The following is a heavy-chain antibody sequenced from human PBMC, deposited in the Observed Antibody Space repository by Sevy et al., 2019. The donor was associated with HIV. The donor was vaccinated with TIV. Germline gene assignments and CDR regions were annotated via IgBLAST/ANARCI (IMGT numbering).Heavy chain of an antibody. CDR1: GYTFTSYG. Sequence: ASVKVSCKASGYTFTSYGISWVRQAPGQGLEWMGWISASNGNTNYAQKLQGRVTMTTDTSTSTAYMELRSLRSDDTAVYYCAGDLAVQDCSSTSCYDYGMDVWGQGTTVTVSS. CDR2: ISASNGNT. D-gene: IGHD2-2*01. CDR3: AGDLAVQDCSSTSCYDYGMDV. V-gene: IGHV1-18*04. J-gene: IGHJ6*02.